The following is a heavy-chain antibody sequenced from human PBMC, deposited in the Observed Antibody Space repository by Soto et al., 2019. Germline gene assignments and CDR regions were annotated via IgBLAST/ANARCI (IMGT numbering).Heavy chain of an antibody. CDR1: GFTFSSYS. J-gene: IGHJ6*02. V-gene: IGHV3-21*01. CDR2: ISSSSSYI. D-gene: IGHD2-2*01. Sequence: GGSLRLACAASGFTFSSYSMNWVRQAPGKGLEWVSSISSSSSYIYYADSVKGRFTISRDNAKNSLYLQMNSLRAEDTAVYYCARDPDIVVVPAALYYYGMDVWGQGTTVTVSS. CDR3: ARDPDIVVVPAALYYYGMDV.